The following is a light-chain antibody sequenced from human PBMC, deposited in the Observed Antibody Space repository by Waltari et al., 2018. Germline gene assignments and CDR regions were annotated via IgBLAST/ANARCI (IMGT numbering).Light chain of an antibody. V-gene: IGKV1-5*03. CDR2: KAS. CDR3: QQYNSYWT. Sequence: DIQITPSPSTLSASVGGRVTIPCRASSGISIWLAWYQQKPGKAPKLLIYKASSLESGVPSRFSGSGSRTEFTLTISSLQPDDFATYYWQQYNSYWTFGQGTKVEIK. J-gene: IGKJ1*01. CDR1: SGISIW.